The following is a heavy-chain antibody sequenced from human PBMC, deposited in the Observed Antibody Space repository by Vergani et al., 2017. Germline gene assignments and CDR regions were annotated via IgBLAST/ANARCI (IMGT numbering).Heavy chain of an antibody. CDR2: ISSSSSYI. CDR3: ASSGAATYSNYVYYYYYGMDV. D-gene: IGHD4-11*01. CDR1: GFTFSSYS. V-gene: IGHV3-21*01. J-gene: IGHJ6*02. Sequence: EVQLVESGGGLVKPGGSLRLSCAASGFTFSSYSMNWVRQAPGKGLEWVSSISSSSSYIYYADSVKGRFTISRDNAKNSLDLQMNSLRAEDTAVYYCASSGAATYSNYVYYYYYGMDVWGQGTTVTVSS.